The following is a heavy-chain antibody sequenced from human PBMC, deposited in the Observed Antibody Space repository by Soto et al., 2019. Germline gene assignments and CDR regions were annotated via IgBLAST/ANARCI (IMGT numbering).Heavy chain of an antibody. J-gene: IGHJ5*02. CDR1: GYTFSNYF. CDR3: ARDEGFCSGGSCTGWFDP. CDR2: INPKGGAT. Sequence: ASVKVSCKASGYTFSNYFINWVRQAPGQGLEWVGVINPKGGATTYAQKFQGRVNMTSDTSTSTIYMTLRGLTSEDTAFYYCARDEGFCSGGSCTGWFDPWGQGTLVTVSS. D-gene: IGHD2-15*01. V-gene: IGHV1-46*01.